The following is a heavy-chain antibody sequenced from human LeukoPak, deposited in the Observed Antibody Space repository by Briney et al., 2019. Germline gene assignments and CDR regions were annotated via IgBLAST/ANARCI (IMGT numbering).Heavy chain of an antibody. CDR3: ARDWEAWVLWFGDPSGSFDY. Sequence: GGSLRLSCAASGFTFSSYWMHWVRQAPGKGLVWVSRINSDGSSTSYADSVKGRFTISRDNAKNTLYLQMNSLRAEDTAVYYCARDWEAWVLWFGDPSGSFDYWGQGTLVTVSS. J-gene: IGHJ4*02. CDR1: GFTFSSYW. D-gene: IGHD3-10*01. V-gene: IGHV3-74*01. CDR2: INSDGSST.